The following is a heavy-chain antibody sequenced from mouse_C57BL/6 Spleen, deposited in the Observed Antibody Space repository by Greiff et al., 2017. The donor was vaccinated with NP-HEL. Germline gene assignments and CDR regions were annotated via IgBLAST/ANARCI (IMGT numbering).Heavy chain of an antibody. CDR3: ARHYYGSSPYAMDY. Sequence: VQLQESGAELARPGASVKLSCKASGYTFTSYGISWVKQRTGQSLEWIGEIYPRSGNTYYNEKFKGKATLTADKSSSTAYMELRSLTSEDSAVYFCARHYYGSSPYAMDYWGQGTSVTVSS. J-gene: IGHJ4*01. D-gene: IGHD1-1*01. CDR1: GYTFTSYG. V-gene: IGHV1-81*01. CDR2: IYPRSGNT.